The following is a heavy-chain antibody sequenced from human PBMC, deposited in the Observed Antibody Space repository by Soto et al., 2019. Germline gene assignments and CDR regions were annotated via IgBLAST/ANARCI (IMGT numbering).Heavy chain of an antibody. Sequence: QVVLVQSGAEAKKPGASVKVSCRASGYSFTGYFIHWVRQAPGQGLEWMGWINPHSGGTKYAQKFQGWVTMTRNTSIYTAYMEMSRLRPSDTAVYYCARVGHHIRPGAYYFYAMGVWGQGTTVTVSS. J-gene: IGHJ6*02. CDR2: INPHSGGT. D-gene: IGHD1-20*01. CDR1: GYSFTGYF. V-gene: IGHV1-2*04. CDR3: ARVGHHIRPGAYYFYAMGV.